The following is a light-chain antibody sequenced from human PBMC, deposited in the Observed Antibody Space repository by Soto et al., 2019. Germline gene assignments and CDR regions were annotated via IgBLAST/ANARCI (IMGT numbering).Light chain of an antibody. V-gene: IGKV3-15*01. CDR1: QSVSSN. CDR2: GAS. CDR3: QQRSNWPPWT. Sequence: IVMTHSPATLSVSPGERATLSCRASQSVSSNLAWYQQKPGQAPRLLIYGASTRATGIPARFSGRGSGTDFTLTISSLEPEDFAVYYCQQRSNWPPWTFGQGTKVDIK. J-gene: IGKJ1*01.